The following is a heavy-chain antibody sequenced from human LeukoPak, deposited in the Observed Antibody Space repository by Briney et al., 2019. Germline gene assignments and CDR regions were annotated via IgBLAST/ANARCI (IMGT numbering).Heavy chain of an antibody. CDR3: ARDLRAGGTWSYGVYFDL. D-gene: IGHD4-17*01. CDR2: IKEDGSEK. J-gene: IGHJ2*01. CDR1: GSTFSDYY. V-gene: IGHV3-7*01. Sequence: GGSLRLSCAASGSTFSDYYMTWVRQAPGRGLEWVANIKEDGSEKNYVDSVKGRFTISRDNAKNSVYLLLNSLTPEDTAVYYCARDLRAGGTWSYGVYFDLWGRGTLVTVSS.